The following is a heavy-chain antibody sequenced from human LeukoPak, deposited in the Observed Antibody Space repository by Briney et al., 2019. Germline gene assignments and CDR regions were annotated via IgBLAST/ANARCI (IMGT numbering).Heavy chain of an antibody. J-gene: IGHJ5*02. Sequence: GGSLRLSCAASEFTFSSYSMSWVRQAPGKGLEWVSYISSTASSIYYADSVKGRFTISRDNAKNSLYLQMNSLRAEDTTVYYCARDVTYHGGDWFDPWGQGTLVTVSS. CDR2: ISSTASSI. CDR3: ARDVTYHGGDWFDP. CDR1: EFTFSSYS. V-gene: IGHV3-48*04. D-gene: IGHD4-23*01.